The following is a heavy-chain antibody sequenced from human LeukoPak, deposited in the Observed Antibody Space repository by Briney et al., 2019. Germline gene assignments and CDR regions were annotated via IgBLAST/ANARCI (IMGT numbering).Heavy chain of an antibody. J-gene: IGHJ6*03. D-gene: IGHD2-2*02. CDR1: GFTFSSYW. Sequence: GGPLRLSCAASGFTFSSYWMSWVRQAPGKGLEWVANIKQGGSEKYYVDSVKGRFTISRDNAKNSLYLQMNSLRAEDTAVYYCARDRSGRAYCSSTSCYTLLGYYYYYMDVWGKGTTVTVSS. V-gene: IGHV3-7*01. CDR2: IKQGGSEK. CDR3: ARDRSGRAYCSSTSCYTLLGYYYYYMDV.